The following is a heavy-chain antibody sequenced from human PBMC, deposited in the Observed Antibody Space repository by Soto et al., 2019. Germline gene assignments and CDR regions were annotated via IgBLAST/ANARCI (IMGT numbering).Heavy chain of an antibody. CDR1: GFTFSSYA. CDR2: ISGSGGST. D-gene: IGHD1-26*01. V-gene: IGHV3-23*01. Sequence: GGSLRLSCAASGFTFSSYAMSWVRQAPGKGLEWVSAISGSGGSTYYADSVKGRFTISRDNSKNTLYLQMNSLRAEDTAVYYCAKVSIVGKIDYYYGMDVWGQGTTVTVSS. CDR3: AKVSIVGKIDYYYGMDV. J-gene: IGHJ6*02.